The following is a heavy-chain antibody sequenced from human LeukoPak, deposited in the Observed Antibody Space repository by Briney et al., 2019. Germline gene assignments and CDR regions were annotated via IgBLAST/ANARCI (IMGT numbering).Heavy chain of an antibody. CDR1: GGSISSYY. CDR2: IYTSGST. D-gene: IGHD3-22*01. J-gene: IGHJ4*02. Sequence: SETLSLTCTVSGGSISSYYWSWIRQPAGKGLEWIGRIYTSGSTNYNPSLKSRVTMSVDTSKNQFSLKLSSVTAADTAVYYCAKDLSPIVVAPFDYWGQGTLVTVPS. CDR3: AKDLSPIVVAPFDY. V-gene: IGHV4-4*07.